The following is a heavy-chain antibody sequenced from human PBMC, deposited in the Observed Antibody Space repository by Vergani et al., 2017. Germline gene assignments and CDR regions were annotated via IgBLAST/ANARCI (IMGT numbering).Heavy chain of an antibody. Sequence: EVQLLESGGGLVQPGGSLRLSCAASGFTFSTYAMSWVRRAPGKGLEWVSGISASGVPTYYADSVKGRVTSSRDNSKNTLYLQMNSLRVEDTAVYYCASAYGRYDWFDYWGQRTLVTVSS. J-gene: IGHJ4*01. CDR3: ASAYGRYDWFDY. CDR2: ISASGVPT. D-gene: IGHD1-20*01. V-gene: IGHV3-23*01. CDR1: GFTFSTYA.